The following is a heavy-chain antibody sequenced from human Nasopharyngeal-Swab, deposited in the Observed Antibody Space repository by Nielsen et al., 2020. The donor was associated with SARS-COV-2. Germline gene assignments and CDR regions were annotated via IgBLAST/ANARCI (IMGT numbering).Heavy chain of an antibody. CDR2: ISAYNGNT. J-gene: IGHJ4*02. Sequence: WVRQAPGQGLEWMGRISAYNGNTNYAQKLQGRVTMTTDTSTSTAYMELRSLRSDDTAVYYCARAVTTGTTSFDYWGQGTLVTVSS. CDR3: ARAVTTGTTSFDY. V-gene: IGHV1-18*01. D-gene: IGHD1-1*01.